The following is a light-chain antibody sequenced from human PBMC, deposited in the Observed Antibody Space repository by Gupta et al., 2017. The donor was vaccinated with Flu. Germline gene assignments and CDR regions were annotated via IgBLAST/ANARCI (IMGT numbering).Light chain of an antibody. CDR3: MQVVQTST. CDR2: VGS. J-gene: IGKJ2*01. CDR1: QRLLHSNGYNY. Sequence: DIVMSQSPPSLPVTPGEPASLSCRSSQRLLHSNGYNYLDWYLQKPGQSPQLLIYVGSKRAAGVPDRFSGSGSGTDFTLKISIVEAEDVGVYYIMQVVQTSTFGQGTKLEIK. V-gene: IGKV2-28*01.